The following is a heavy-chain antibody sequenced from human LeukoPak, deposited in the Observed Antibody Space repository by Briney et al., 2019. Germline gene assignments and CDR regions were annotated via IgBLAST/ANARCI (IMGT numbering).Heavy chain of an antibody. V-gene: IGHV4-59*01. CDR1: GGSISSYY. CDR3: ARAPGSGYDPFDY. Sequence: SETLSLTCTVSGGSISSYYWSWIRQPPGKGLEWIGYIYYSGSTNYNPSLKSRVTISVDTSKNQFSLKLSSVTAADTAVYYCARAPGSGYDPFDYWGQGTLVTVSS. D-gene: IGHD5-12*01. CDR2: IYYSGST. J-gene: IGHJ4*02.